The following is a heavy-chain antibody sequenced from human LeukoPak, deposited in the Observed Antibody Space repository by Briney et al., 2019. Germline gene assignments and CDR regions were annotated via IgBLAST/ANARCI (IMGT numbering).Heavy chain of an antibody. CDR3: ARDGVWFGEFYDY. J-gene: IGHJ4*02. D-gene: IGHD3-10*01. V-gene: IGHV3-7*01. CDR1: GFTFSSYW. CDR2: IKQDGSEK. Sequence: GGSLRLSCAASGFTFSSYWMSWVRQGPGKGLERVANIKQDGSEKHYVDSVKGRFTISRDNAKNSLYLQMNSLRAEDTAVYYCARDGVWFGEFYDYWGQGTLVTVSS.